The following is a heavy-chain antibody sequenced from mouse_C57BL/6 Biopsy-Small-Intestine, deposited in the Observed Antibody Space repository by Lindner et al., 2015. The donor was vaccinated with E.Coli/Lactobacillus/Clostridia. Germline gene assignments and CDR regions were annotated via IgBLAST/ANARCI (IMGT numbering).Heavy chain of an antibody. V-gene: IGHV1-80*01. Sequence: VQLQESGAELVKPGASVKISCKASGYAFSNYWMNWVKQRPGKGLEWIEQIYPGDGDTNYNGKFKGKATLTADKSSSTAYMQLSSLTSEDSAVYFCARGDYGSSYRYFDVWGTGTTVTVSS. J-gene: IGHJ1*03. CDR3: ARGDYGSSYRYFDV. CDR1: GYAFSNYW. CDR2: IYPGDGDT. D-gene: IGHD1-1*01.